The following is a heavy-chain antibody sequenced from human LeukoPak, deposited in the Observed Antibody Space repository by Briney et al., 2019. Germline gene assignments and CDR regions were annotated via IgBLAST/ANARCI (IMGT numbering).Heavy chain of an antibody. CDR2: ISYDGAIK. CDR3: TRDLSENYSIDY. V-gene: IGHV3-30-3*01. CDR1: GFTFRSYA. J-gene: IGHJ4*02. D-gene: IGHD2-21*01. Sequence: GGSLRLSCSASGFTFRSYAIHWVRQAPGKGLEWVAFISYDGAIKYYADSVKGRFTISRDNSKNTLYLQMNSLRAEDTAVCYCTRDLSENYSIDYWGQGTLVTVSS.